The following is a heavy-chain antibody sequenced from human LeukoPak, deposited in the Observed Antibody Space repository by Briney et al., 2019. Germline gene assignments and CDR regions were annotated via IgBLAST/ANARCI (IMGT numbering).Heavy chain of an antibody. D-gene: IGHD3-22*01. Sequence: ASVKVSCKASGGTFSSYAISWVRQAPGQGLEWMGGIIPIFGTVNYAQKFQGRVTITTDESTSTAYMELSSLRSEDTAVYYCARDLLYIMEDYYDSSGTLDYWGQGTLVTVSS. CDR1: GGTFSSYA. V-gene: IGHV1-69*05. J-gene: IGHJ4*02. CDR2: IIPIFGTV. CDR3: ARDLLYIMEDYYDSSGTLDY.